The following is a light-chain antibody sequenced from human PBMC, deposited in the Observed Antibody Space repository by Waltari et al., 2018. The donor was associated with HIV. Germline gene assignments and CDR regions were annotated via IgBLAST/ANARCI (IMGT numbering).Light chain of an antibody. Sequence: SYELTQPPSVSVSPGQTARLPCSGDALPKQYAYWYKQKPGQAPVLVIYKDSERPSGIPERFAGSSSGTTVTLTISGVQAEDDADYYCQSADRSGTYLIFGGGTKLTVL. CDR1: ALPKQY. CDR2: KDS. V-gene: IGLV3-25*03. CDR3: QSADRSGTYLI. J-gene: IGLJ2*01.